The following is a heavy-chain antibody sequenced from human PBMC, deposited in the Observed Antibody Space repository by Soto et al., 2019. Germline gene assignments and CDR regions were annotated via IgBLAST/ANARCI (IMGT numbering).Heavy chain of an antibody. CDR1: GGSISRGGYS. V-gene: IGHV4-30-2*01. J-gene: IGHJ5*02. D-gene: IGHD2-21*01. CDR3: ARVSGVVVSNWFDP. CDR2: IYHSGST. Sequence: QLQLQESGSGLVKPSQTLSLTCAVSGGSISRGGYSWSWIRQPPGKGLEWIGYIYHSGSTYYNPSPKRRLTIAVDRSKNQSSLKLSSVTATATAVYYCARVSGVVVSNWFDPWGQGTLVTVAS.